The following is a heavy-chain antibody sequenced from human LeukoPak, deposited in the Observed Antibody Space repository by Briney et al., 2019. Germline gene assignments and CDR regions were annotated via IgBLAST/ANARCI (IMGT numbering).Heavy chain of an antibody. D-gene: IGHD3-10*01. CDR2: ISHDGSNK. CDR1: GFTFSSYV. Sequence: GGSLRLSCAASGFTFSSYVLNWVRQAPGKGLEWVAIISHDGSNKYYADSVKGRFTISRDNSKDTLYLQMNSLRAEDTAVYYCARGMGAAGSSQFDYWGQGTLVTVSS. V-gene: IGHV3-30-3*01. J-gene: IGHJ4*02. CDR3: ARGMGAAGSSQFDY.